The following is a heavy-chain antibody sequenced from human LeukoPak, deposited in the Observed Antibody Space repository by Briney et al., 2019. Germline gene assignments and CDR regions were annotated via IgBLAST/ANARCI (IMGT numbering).Heavy chain of an antibody. V-gene: IGHV3-23*01. CDR3: AKDQRFGDLDDY. D-gene: IGHD3-10*01. J-gene: IGHJ4*02. CDR1: GFIFNNYA. Sequence: GGSLRLSCAASGFIFNNYAMSWVRQAPGKGLEWVSSISGTGVTAYYADSVKGRFAISRDNSKDTLYLQMSSLRAEDTALYYCAKDQRFGDLDDYRGQGTLVTVSS. CDR2: ISGTGVTA.